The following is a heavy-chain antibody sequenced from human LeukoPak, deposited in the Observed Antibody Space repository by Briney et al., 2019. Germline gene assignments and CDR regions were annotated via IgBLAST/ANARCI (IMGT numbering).Heavy chain of an antibody. D-gene: IGHD3-9*01. CDR2: IYHSGST. Sequence: SETLSLTCTVSGYSISRGYYWGWIRQPPGKGLEWIGSIYHSGSTYYNPSLKSRVTISVDTSKNQFSLKLSSVTAADTAVYYCARYDILTGYHQYYFDYWGQGTLVTVSS. CDR1: GYSISRGYY. V-gene: IGHV4-38-2*02. CDR3: ARYDILTGYHQYYFDY. J-gene: IGHJ4*02.